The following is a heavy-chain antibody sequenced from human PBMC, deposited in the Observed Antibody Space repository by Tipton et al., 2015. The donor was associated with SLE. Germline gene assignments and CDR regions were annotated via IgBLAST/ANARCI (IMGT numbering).Heavy chain of an antibody. Sequence: GSLRLSCAASGFTFSSYWMHWVRQAPGKGLVWVSRINSDGSSTSYADSVKGRFTISRDNAKNTLYLQMNSLRAEDTAVYYCARNGMDYYDSSGYYHWFDPWGQGTLVTVSS. CDR2: INSDGSST. J-gene: IGHJ5*02. V-gene: IGHV3-74*01. D-gene: IGHD3-22*01. CDR3: ARNGMDYYDSSGYYHWFDP. CDR1: GFTFSSYW.